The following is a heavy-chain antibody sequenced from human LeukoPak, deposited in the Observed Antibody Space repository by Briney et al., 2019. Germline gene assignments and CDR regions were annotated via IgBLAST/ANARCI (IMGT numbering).Heavy chain of an antibody. Sequence: SVKVSCKASGGTFSSYAISCVRQAPGQGLEWMGGIIPIFGTANYAQKFQGRVTITADESTSTAYMELSSLRSEDTAVYYCARAPRDFWNGQPARFDPWGQGTLVTVSS. V-gene: IGHV1-69*13. CDR1: GGTFSSYA. D-gene: IGHD3-3*01. CDR3: ARAPRDFWNGQPARFDP. J-gene: IGHJ5*02. CDR2: IIPIFGTA.